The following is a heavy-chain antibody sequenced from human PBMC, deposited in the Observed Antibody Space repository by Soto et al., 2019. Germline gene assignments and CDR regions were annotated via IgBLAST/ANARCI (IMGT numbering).Heavy chain of an antibody. CDR1: GFTFSSYA. CDR3: AKDLALITLVRAPWFDP. Sequence: GGSLRLSCAASGFTFSSYAMSWVRQAPGKGLEWVSAISGSGGSTYYADSVKGRFTISRDNSKNTLYLQMNSLRAEDTAVYYCAKDLALITLVRAPWFDPWGQGTLVTVSS. CDR2: ISGSGGST. J-gene: IGHJ5*02. D-gene: IGHD3-10*01. V-gene: IGHV3-23*01.